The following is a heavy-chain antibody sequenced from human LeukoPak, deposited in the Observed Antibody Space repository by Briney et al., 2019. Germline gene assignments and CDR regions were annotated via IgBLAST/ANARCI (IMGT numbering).Heavy chain of an antibody. Sequence: PGGSLRPSCAASGFTFSSYAMHWVRQAPGKGLEWVAVISYDGSNKYYADSVKGRFTISRDNSKNTLYLQMNSLRAEDTAVYYCARDGGYYYGSGSPELDYWGQGTLVTVSS. D-gene: IGHD3-10*01. CDR3: ARDGGYYYGSGSPELDY. CDR2: ISYDGSNK. V-gene: IGHV3-30-3*01. CDR1: GFTFSSYA. J-gene: IGHJ4*02.